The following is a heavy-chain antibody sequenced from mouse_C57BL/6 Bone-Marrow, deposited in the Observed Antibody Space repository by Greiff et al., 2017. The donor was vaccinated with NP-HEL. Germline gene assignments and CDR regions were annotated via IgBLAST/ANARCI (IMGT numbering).Heavy chain of an antibody. CDR1: GYAFSSYW. J-gene: IGHJ4*01. V-gene: IGHV1-80*01. Sequence: VKLQESGAELVKPGASVKISCKASGYAFSSYWMNWVKQRPGKGLEWIGQIYPGDGDTNYNGKFKGKATLTADKSSSTAYMQLSSLTSEDSAVYFCARSDWVYAMDYWGQGTSVTVSS. D-gene: IGHD4-1*01. CDR3: ARSDWVYAMDY. CDR2: IYPGDGDT.